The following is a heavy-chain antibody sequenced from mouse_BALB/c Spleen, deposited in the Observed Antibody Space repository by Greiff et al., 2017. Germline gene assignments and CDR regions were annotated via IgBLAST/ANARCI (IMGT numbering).Heavy chain of an antibody. CDR3: ARGHGSSYWYFDV. CDR1: GFTFSSYG. CDR2: INSNGGST. D-gene: IGHD1-1*01. Sequence: EVQGVESGGGLVQPGGSLKLSCAASGFTFSSYGMSWVRQTPDKRLELVATINSNGGSTYYPDSVKGRFTISRDNAKNTLYLQMSSLKSEDTAMYYCARGHGSSYWYFDVWGAGTTVTVSS. V-gene: IGHV5-6-3*01. J-gene: IGHJ1*01.